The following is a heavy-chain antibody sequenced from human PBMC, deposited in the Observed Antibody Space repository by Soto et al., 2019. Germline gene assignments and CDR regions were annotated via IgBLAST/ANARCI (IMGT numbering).Heavy chain of an antibody. CDR3: AREARSAPRYDHIWGSYRFFDY. V-gene: IGHV6-1*01. Sequence: SQTLSLTCAISGDSVSSNSAAWNWIRQSPSRGLEWLGRTYYRSKWYNDYTVSVKSRITINPDTSKNQFSLQLNSVTPEDTAVYYCAREARSAPRYDHIWGSYRFFDYWGQGTLVTVSS. D-gene: IGHD3-16*02. J-gene: IGHJ4*02. CDR1: GDSVSSNSAA. CDR2: TYYRSKWYN.